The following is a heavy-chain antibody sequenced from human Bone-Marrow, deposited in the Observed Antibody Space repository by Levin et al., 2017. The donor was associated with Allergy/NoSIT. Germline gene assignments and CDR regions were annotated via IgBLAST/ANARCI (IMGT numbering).Heavy chain of an antibody. CDR3: ARIRVVGYYSTWYYLDY. D-gene: IGHD6-13*01. V-gene: IGHV3-33*01. Sequence: PGGSLRLSCAASGLTFSNYGMHWVRQAPGKGLEWVAVIWYDGSDKYYADSVKGRFTISRDNSKNTLYLQMNSLRAEDTAVYYCARIRVVGYYSTWYYLDYWGQGTLVTVSS. CDR2: IWYDGSDK. J-gene: IGHJ4*02. CDR1: GLTFSNYG.